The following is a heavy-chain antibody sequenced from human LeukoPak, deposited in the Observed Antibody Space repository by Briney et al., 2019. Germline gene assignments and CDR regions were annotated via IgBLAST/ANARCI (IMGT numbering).Heavy chain of an antibody. J-gene: IGHJ4*02. CDR3: ARDRDYGDYLDY. D-gene: IGHD4-17*01. CDR1: GFTFSNYW. Sequence: GGSLRLSCATSGFTFSNYWMSWVRQAPGKGLEWLSYISSSSSTIYYADSVKGRFTISRDNAKNSLYLQMNSLRDEDTAVYYCARDRDYGDYLDYWGQGTLVTVSS. V-gene: IGHV3-48*02. CDR2: ISSSSSTI.